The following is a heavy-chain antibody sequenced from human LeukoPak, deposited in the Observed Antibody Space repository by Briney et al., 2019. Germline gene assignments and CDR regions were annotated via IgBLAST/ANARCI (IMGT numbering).Heavy chain of an antibody. Sequence: ASVTVSFKASGYTFTGYYLHWVRQAPRQGLEWMGCINPNSGGTKYGQKFQGRVTMTRDTSISTAHMELTGLGSDDTAVYYCARGGYYDSSGFDNWGQGTLVTVSS. CDR3: ARGGYYDSSGFDN. V-gene: IGHV1-2*02. J-gene: IGHJ4*02. CDR1: GYTFTGYY. CDR2: INPNSGGT. D-gene: IGHD3-22*01.